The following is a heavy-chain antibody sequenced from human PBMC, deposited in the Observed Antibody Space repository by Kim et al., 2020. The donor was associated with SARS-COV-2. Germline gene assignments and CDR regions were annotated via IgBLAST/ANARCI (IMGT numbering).Heavy chain of an antibody. V-gene: IGHV3-43*02. Sequence: GGSLRLSCAASGFTFDGYAMHWVRQAPGKGLEWVSLISGDGGSTYYADSVKGRFTISRDNSKNSLYLQMNSLRTEDTALYYCAKGSYFEDYYYMDVWGKGTTVTVSS. D-gene: IGHD3-9*01. CDR2: ISGDGGST. J-gene: IGHJ6*03. CDR3: AKGSYFEDYYYMDV. CDR1: GFTFDGYA.